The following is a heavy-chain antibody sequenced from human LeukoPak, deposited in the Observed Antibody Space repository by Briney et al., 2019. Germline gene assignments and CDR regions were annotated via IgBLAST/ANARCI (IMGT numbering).Heavy chain of an antibody. V-gene: IGHV3-7*03. CDR3: ARDLRPYYYDSSGYYLSH. CDR2: IKQDGSEK. Sequence: GGSLRLSCAASGFTFSSYWMSWVRQAPGKGLECVANIKQDGSEKYYVDSVKGRFTISRDNAKNSLYLQMNSLRAEDTAVYYCARDLRPYYYDSSGYYLSHWGQGTLVTVSS. J-gene: IGHJ4*02. D-gene: IGHD3-22*01. CDR1: GFTFSSYW.